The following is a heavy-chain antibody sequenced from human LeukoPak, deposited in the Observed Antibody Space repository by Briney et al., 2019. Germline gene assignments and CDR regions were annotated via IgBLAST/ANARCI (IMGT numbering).Heavy chain of an antibody. CDR1: GGTFSSYA. Sequence: SVKVSCKASGGTFSSYAISWVRQAPGQGLERMGGIIPIFGTANYAQKFLGRVTITADESTSTAYMELSSLRSEDTAVYYCARDRQPTLGYCSGGSCYSPYYFDYWGQGTLVTVSS. V-gene: IGHV1-69*13. D-gene: IGHD2-15*01. CDR3: ARDRQPTLGYCSGGSCYSPYYFDY. J-gene: IGHJ4*02. CDR2: IIPIFGTA.